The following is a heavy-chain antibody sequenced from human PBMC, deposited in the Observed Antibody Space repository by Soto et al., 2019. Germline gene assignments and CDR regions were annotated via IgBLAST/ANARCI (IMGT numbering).Heavy chain of an antibody. D-gene: IGHD3-16*02. CDR1: GFTFSSYS. J-gene: IGHJ3*02. Sequence: GGSLRLSCAASGFTFSSYSMNWVRQAPGKGLEWVSSISSSSSYIYYADSVKGRFTISRDNAKNSLYLQMNSLRAEDTAVYYCARDKPGYVWGSYRYDAFDIWGQGTMVTVSS. CDR2: ISSSSSYI. V-gene: IGHV3-21*01. CDR3: ARDKPGYVWGSYRYDAFDI.